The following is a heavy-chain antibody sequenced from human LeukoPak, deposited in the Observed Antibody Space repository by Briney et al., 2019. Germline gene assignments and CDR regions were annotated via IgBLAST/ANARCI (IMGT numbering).Heavy chain of an antibody. CDR2: ISRSGTSI. J-gene: IGHJ4*02. CDR1: RFTFSSYE. V-gene: IGHV3-48*03. CDR3: AKELDSSSYFDY. D-gene: IGHD3-22*01. Sequence: PGGSLRLSCAASRFTFSSYEMNWVRQAPGKGVEWISYISRSGTSIYYPHSVKCRFTISIDNVNNSLYLQMNSLRAEDTAVYYCAKELDSSSYFDYWGQGTLVTVSS.